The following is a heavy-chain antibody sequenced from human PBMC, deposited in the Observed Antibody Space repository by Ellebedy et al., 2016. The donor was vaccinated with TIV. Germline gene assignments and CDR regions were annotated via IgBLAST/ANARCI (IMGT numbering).Heavy chain of an antibody. CDR1: GYIFTNYW. V-gene: IGHV5-51*01. CDR3: ARWVRAMVTNGMDV. Sequence: GESLKISCKASGYIFTNYWIAWVRQMPGEGLEYMGTTYPGDSDTRYSPSFQGQVTISADKSISTAYLQWSSLKASDTAMYYCARWVRAMVTNGMDVWGQGTTVTVSS. J-gene: IGHJ6*02. D-gene: IGHD5-18*01. CDR2: TYPGDSDT.